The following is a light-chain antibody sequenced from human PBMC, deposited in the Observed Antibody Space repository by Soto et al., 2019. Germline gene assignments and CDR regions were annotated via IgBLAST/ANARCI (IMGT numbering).Light chain of an antibody. V-gene: IGLV2-14*01. CDR2: EVT. CDR3: NSYTTTNSWV. J-gene: IGLJ3*02. CDR1: SSDVGGYNY. Sequence: QSALTKPASVSGSPGQSITISCTGTSSDVGGYNYVSWYQQHPGKAPKLIIYEVTNRPSGVSNRFSGSKSGNTASLTISGLQAEDEADYYCNSYTTTNSWVFGGGTKLTVL.